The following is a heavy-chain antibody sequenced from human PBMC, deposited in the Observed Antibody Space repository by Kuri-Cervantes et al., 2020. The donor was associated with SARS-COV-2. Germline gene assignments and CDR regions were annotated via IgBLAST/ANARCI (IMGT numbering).Heavy chain of an antibody. Sequence: GGSLRLSCAASGFTFSNAWMSWVRQAPGKGLEWVGRIKSKTDGGTTDYAAPAKGRFTISRDDSKNTLYLQMNSLKTEDTAVYYCTTDSYYYDSSGYYSKLYDFDYWGQGTLVTVSS. CDR2: IKSKTDGGTT. CDR3: TTDSYYYDSSGYYSKLYDFDY. CDR1: GFTFSNAW. V-gene: IGHV3-15*01. D-gene: IGHD3-22*01. J-gene: IGHJ4*02.